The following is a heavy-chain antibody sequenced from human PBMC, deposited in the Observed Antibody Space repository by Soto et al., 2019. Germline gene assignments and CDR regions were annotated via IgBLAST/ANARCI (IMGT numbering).Heavy chain of an antibody. Sequence: SETLSLICTVSGGSISSGGYYWSWIRQHPGKGLEWIGYIYYSGSTSYNPSLKSRVTISVDTSKNRFSLKLSSVTAADTAVYYCARDSIAAAGTEDSYGMDVWGQGTTVTVSS. CDR3: ARDSIAAAGTEDSYGMDV. CDR2: IYYSGST. CDR1: GGSISSGGYY. D-gene: IGHD6-13*01. V-gene: IGHV4-31*03. J-gene: IGHJ6*02.